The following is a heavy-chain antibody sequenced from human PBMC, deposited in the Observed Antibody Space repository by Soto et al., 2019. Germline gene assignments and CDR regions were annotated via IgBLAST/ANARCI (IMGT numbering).Heavy chain of an antibody. V-gene: IGHV3-53*02. D-gene: IGHD6-19*01. Sequence: EVQLVETGGGLIQPGGSLRLSCAASGFTVSSNSMTWVRKAPGKGLEWVSVIFSGGSTYYADSVKGRFTISRDNSKNTLYLQMNSLRAEDTAVYYCARDRGKWVAYFDYWGQGTLVTVSS. CDR1: GFTVSSNS. J-gene: IGHJ4*02. CDR3: ARDRGKWVAYFDY. CDR2: IFSGGST.